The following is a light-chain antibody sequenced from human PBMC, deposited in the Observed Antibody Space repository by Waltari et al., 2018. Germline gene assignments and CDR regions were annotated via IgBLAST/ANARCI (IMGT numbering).Light chain of an antibody. V-gene: IGLV4-69*01. CDR1: SGHSSNV. J-gene: IGLJ3*02. CDR3: QTWGTGIWV. CDR2: VNSDGSH. Sequence: QLVLTQSPSASASLGASVKIPCTLSSGHSSNVVAWHQPQPEKGPRYLMKVNSDGSHSKGDGIPDRFSGSSSGAERYLTISSLQSDDEADYYCQTWGTGIWVFGGGTRLTVL.